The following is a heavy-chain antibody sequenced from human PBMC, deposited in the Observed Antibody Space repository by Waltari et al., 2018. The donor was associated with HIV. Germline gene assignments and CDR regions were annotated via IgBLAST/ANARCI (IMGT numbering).Heavy chain of an antibody. V-gene: IGHV3-23*01. CDR3: AKARALVVVAATNY. CDR2: ISGSGDST. CDR1: GFTFSSSA. Sequence: EVQLLESGGGLVQPGGSLRLSCVASGFTFSSSAMSWVRQAPGKGLEWVSTISGSGDSTYYADSVKGRFTISRDNSKNTVYLQMNSLRAEDSAVYYCAKARALVVVAATNYWGQGTLVTVSS. D-gene: IGHD2-15*01. J-gene: IGHJ4*02.